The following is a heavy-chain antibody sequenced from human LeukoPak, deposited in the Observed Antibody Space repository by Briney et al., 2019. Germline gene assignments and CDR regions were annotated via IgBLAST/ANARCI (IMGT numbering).Heavy chain of an antibody. Sequence: EASVKVSCKASGYTFTSYDINWVRQATGQGLEWMGWMNPNSGNTGYAQKFQGRVTITRNTSISTAYMELSSLRSEDTAVYYCAREGYYDFWSGSDYWGQGTLVTVSS. V-gene: IGHV1-8*03. D-gene: IGHD3-3*01. CDR2: MNPNSGNT. CDR3: AREGYYDFWSGSDY. CDR1: GYTFTSYD. J-gene: IGHJ4*02.